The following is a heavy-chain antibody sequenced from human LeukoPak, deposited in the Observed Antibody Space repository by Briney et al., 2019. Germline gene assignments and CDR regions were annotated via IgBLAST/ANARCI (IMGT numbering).Heavy chain of an antibody. CDR1: GFTFSDYG. J-gene: IGHJ4*02. Sequence: GSLRLSCAASGFTFSDYGMHWVRQAPGKGLEWIGEINHSGSTNYNPSLKSRVTISVDTSKNQFSLKLSSVTAADTAVYYCARVAPGYRRHFDYWGQGTLVTVSS. CDR2: INHSGST. D-gene: IGHD5-12*01. CDR3: ARVAPGYRRHFDY. V-gene: IGHV4-34*01.